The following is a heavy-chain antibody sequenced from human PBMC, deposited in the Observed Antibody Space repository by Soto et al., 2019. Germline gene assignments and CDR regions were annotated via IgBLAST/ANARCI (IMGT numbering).Heavy chain of an antibody. Sequence: QVQLVQSGAEVKKPGSSVKVSCKASGGTFSSYTISWVRQAPGQGLEWMGRIIPILGIANYAQKFQGRVTIPADKSTSTAYMELSSLRSEDTAVYYCARRPRDSNYYMDVWGKGTTVTVSS. V-gene: IGHV1-69*02. J-gene: IGHJ6*03. CDR3: ARRPRDSNYYMDV. D-gene: IGHD4-4*01. CDR2: IIPILGIA. CDR1: GGTFSSYT.